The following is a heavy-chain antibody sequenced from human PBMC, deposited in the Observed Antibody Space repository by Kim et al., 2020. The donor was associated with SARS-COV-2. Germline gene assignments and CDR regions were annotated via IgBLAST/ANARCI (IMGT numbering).Heavy chain of an antibody. CDR1: GFTFSSYA. J-gene: IGHJ4*02. CDR3: AKDSHYYDSSGYYLS. Sequence: GGSLRLSCAASGFTFSSYAMSWVRQAPGKGLEWVSAISGSGGSTYYADSVKGRFTISRDNSKNTLYLQMNSLRAEDTAVYYCAKDSHYYDSSGYYLSWGQGTLVTVSS. D-gene: IGHD3-22*01. V-gene: IGHV3-23*01. CDR2: ISGSGGST.